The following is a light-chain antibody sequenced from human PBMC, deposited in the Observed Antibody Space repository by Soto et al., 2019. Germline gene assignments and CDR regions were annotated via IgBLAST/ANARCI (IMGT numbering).Light chain of an antibody. CDR1: SSNIGGNS. Sequence: QSAMTQPPSVSAAPGQKVTISCSGSSSNIGGNSVSWYQQLPGTAPKLLIYDDNKRPSGIPDRFSGSKSGTSATLGITGFQTGDDADYYCGSWDSSLSAYVFGTGTTLTVL. CDR3: GSWDSSLSAYV. V-gene: IGLV1-51*01. CDR2: DDN. J-gene: IGLJ1*01.